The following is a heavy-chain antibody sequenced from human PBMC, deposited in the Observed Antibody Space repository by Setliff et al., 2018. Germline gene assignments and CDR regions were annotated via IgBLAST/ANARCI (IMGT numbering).Heavy chain of an antibody. Sequence: SETLSLTCDVPGDSINSGAYWGWIRQSPGKGLEWIGEINHSGSTNYNPSLKSRLTISVDASTNQFSLKLYSVTAADTAVYYCRYWSGYYNNDYWGQGTLVTVSS. CDR1: GDSINSGAY. J-gene: IGHJ4*02. CDR2: INHSGST. V-gene: IGHV4-34*01. D-gene: IGHD3-3*01. CDR3: RYWSGYYNNDY.